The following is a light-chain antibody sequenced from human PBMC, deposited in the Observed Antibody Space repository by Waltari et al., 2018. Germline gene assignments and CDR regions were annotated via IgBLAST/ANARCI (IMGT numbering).Light chain of an antibody. J-gene: IGKJ2*01. CDR3: QQYGSSPQT. Sequence: EIVLTQSPGTLSLSPGERATLSCRASQSVSSSYLAVYQQKPGQAPRLLIYGASSRATGIQDRFSGSGSGTDFTLTISRLEPEDFAVYYCQQYGSSPQTFGQGTKLEIK. V-gene: IGKV3-20*01. CDR1: QSVSSSY. CDR2: GAS.